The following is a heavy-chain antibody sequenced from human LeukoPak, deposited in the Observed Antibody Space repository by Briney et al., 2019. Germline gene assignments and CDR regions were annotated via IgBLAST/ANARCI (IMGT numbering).Heavy chain of an antibody. Sequence: ASVNVSCKASGYTFTAYGISWLRQAPGQRPVWLAWISPYTGDTKYAEALGGRLTVTRDTSTTTVFMQLRSLRSDDTALYFCGRDQGSRHYPRYFDLWGRGTLVTVAS. D-gene: IGHD3-3*01. CDR2: ISPYTGDT. CDR1: GYTFTAYG. V-gene: IGHV1-18*01. CDR3: GRDQGSRHYPRYFDL. J-gene: IGHJ2*01.